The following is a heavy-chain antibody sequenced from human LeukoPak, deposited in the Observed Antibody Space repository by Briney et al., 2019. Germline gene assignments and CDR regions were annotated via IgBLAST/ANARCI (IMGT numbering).Heavy chain of an antibody. Sequence: PGGSLRLSCAASGFTFSSYAMSWVRQAPGKGLEWVSAISGSGGSTYYADSVKGRFTISRDNSKNTLYLQMDSLRAEDTAVYYCAKGRDGYLYYFDYWGQGTLVTVSS. CDR3: AKGRDGYLYYFDY. CDR1: GFTFSSYA. J-gene: IGHJ4*02. CDR2: ISGSGGST. V-gene: IGHV3-23*01. D-gene: IGHD5-24*01.